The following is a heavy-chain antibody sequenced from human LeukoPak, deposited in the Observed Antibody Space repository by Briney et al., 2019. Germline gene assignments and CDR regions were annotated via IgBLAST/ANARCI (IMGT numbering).Heavy chain of an antibody. Sequence: PGRSLRLSCAASGFTFDDYAMYWVRQVPGKGLEWVSGISWNSGSIGYADSVKGRFTISRDNVKNFLYLQMNSLRAEDTALYYCAKDFRSGSSWFCGMDVWGQGTTVTVSS. D-gene: IGHD3-3*01. CDR3: AKDFRSGSSWFCGMDV. CDR1: GFTFDDYA. V-gene: IGHV3-9*01. CDR2: ISWNSGSI. J-gene: IGHJ6*02.